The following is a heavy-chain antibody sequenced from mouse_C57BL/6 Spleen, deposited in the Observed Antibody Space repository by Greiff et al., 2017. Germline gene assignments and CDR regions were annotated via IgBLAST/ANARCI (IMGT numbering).Heavy chain of an antibody. CDR2: IYPGDGDT. V-gene: IGHV1-82*01. D-gene: IGHD1-1*01. CDR3: ARATVVAPPFAS. Sequence: QVQLQQSGPELVKPGASVKISCKASGYAFSSSWMNWVKQRPGKGLEWIGRIYPGDGDTNYNGKFKGKATLTADKSSSTAYMQLSSLTSEDSAVYFCARATVVAPPFASWGQGTLVTVSA. CDR1: GYAFSSSW. J-gene: IGHJ3*01.